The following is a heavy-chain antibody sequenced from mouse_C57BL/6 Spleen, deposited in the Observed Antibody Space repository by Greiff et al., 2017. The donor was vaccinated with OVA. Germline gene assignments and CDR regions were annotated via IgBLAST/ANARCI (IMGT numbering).Heavy chain of an antibody. V-gene: IGHV5-17*01. J-gene: IGHJ2*01. D-gene: IGHD1-1*01. CDR1: GFTFSDYG. CDR2: ISSGSSTI. Sequence: EVKLVESGGGLVKPGGSLKLSCAASGFTFSDYGMHWVRQAPEKGLEWVAYISSGSSTIYYADTVQGRFTISRDNAKNTLFLQMTSLRSEDTAMYYCAGGYGSIPFDYWGQGTTLTVSS. CDR3: AGGYGSIPFDY.